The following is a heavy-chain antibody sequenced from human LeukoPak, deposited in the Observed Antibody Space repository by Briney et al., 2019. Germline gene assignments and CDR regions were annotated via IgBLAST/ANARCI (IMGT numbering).Heavy chain of an antibody. D-gene: IGHD2-2*01. V-gene: IGHV4-38-2*02. CDR2: IFHSGST. CDR3: AREQSASCDY. CDR1: GYSISSGYY. J-gene: IGHJ4*02. Sequence: SETLSLTCAVSGYSISSGYYWDWIRQPPGKGLEWIGSIFHSGSTYYTPSLKSRVTISVDPSKNQFSLKLTSVTAADTAVYYCAREQSASCDYWGQGTLVTVSS.